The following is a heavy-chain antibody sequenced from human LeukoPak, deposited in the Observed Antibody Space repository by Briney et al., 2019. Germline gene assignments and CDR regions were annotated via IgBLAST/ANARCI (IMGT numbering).Heavy chain of an antibody. D-gene: IGHD2-2*01. CDR2: IYYSGST. J-gene: IGHJ4*02. CDR3: ARGGETWLVPAANFYFDY. V-gene: IGHV4-59*01. Sequence: SETLSLTCTVSGGSISSYYWSWIRQPPGKGLEWIGYIYYSGSTNYNPSLKSRVTISVDTSKNQFSLKLSPVTAADTAVYYCARGGETWLVPAANFYFDYWGQGTLVTVSS. CDR1: GGSISSYY.